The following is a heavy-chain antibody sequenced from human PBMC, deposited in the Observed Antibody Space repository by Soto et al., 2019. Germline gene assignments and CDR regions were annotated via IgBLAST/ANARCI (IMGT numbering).Heavy chain of an antibody. Sequence: QVQLVQSGAEVEKPGASVKVSCEASGYTFTNYAMHWVRQAPGQRLEWMGWIDAGNGNTKYSQKFQGRVTITRDTSASTAYMELSRLRSEATAVYYCARDYDYMDVWGKGTTVTVSS. D-gene: IGHD3-16*01. CDR1: GYTFTNYA. CDR2: IDAGNGNT. V-gene: IGHV1-3*01. CDR3: ARDYDYMDV. J-gene: IGHJ6*03.